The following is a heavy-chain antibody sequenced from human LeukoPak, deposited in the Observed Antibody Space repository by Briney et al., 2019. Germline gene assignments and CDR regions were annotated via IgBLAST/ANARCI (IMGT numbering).Heavy chain of an antibody. Sequence: PSETLSLTCTVSGGSISSYYWSWIRQPPGKGLEWIGYIYYSGSTYYNPSLKSRVTISVDTSKNQFSLKLSSVTAADTAVYYCAREGEDWSGYYKGAFDIWGQGTMVTVSS. CDR1: GGSISSYY. CDR3: AREGEDWSGYYKGAFDI. CDR2: IYYSGST. V-gene: IGHV4-59*12. D-gene: IGHD3-3*01. J-gene: IGHJ3*02.